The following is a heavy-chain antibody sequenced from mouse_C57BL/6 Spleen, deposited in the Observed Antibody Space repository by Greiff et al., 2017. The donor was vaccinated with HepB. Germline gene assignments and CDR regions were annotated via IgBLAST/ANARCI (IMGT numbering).Heavy chain of an antibody. J-gene: IGHJ1*03. V-gene: IGHV1-54*01. Sequence: VQLQQSGAELVRPGTSVKVSCKASGYAFTNYLIEWVKQRPGQGLEWIGVINPGSGGTNYNEKFKGKATLTADKSSSTAYMQLSSLTSEDSAVYVCARGVGRYFDVWGTGTTVTVSS. CDR1: GYAFTNYL. D-gene: IGHD1-1*01. CDR3: ARGVGRYFDV. CDR2: INPGSGGT.